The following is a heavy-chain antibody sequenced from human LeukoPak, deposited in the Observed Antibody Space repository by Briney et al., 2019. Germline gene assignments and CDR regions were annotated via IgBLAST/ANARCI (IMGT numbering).Heavy chain of an antibody. CDR2: IRYDGSKK. V-gene: IGHV3-30*02. CDR1: GFSFSNYD. Sequence: GGSLRLSCAASGFSFSNYDIHWVRQAPGKGLEWVARIRYDGSKKYFADSVKGRFTISRDNSKNTKSTLYLQMNSLRTEDTAVYYCVKGERYYFDYWGQGTLVTVSS. J-gene: IGHJ4*02. CDR3: VKGERYYFDY.